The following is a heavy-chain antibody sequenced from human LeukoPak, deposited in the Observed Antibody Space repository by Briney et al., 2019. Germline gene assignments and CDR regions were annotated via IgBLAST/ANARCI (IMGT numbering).Heavy chain of an antibody. CDR1: GFTFNSYA. J-gene: IGHJ4*02. D-gene: IGHD6-19*01. Sequence: GSLRLSCAASGFTFNSYAMSWVRQAPGKGLEWVSAISGSGGSTYYADSVKGRFTISRDNSKNTLYLQMNSLRAEDTAVYYCAKDPYSSGWYESMYYFDYWGQGTLVTVSS. CDR2: ISGSGGST. V-gene: IGHV3-23*01. CDR3: AKDPYSSGWYESMYYFDY.